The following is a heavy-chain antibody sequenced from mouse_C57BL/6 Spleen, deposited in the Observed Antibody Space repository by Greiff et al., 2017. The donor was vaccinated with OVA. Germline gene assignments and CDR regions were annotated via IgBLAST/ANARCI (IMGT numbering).Heavy chain of an antibody. CDR1: GYAFSSSW. CDR2: IYPGDGDT. CDR3: EGGAREY. Sequence: VQLQQSGPELVKPGASVKISCKASGYAFSSSWMNWVKQRPGKGLEWIGRIYPGDGDTNYNGKFKGQATLTADTSSSTTYMQLSSLTSEDSAVYICEGGAREYWGQGTSGTVSS. V-gene: IGHV1-82*01. J-gene: IGHJ4*01.